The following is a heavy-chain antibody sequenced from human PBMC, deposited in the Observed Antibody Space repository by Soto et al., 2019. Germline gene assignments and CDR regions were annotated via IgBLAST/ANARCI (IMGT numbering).Heavy chain of an antibody. CDR3: ARVPSPFDYYYAMDV. J-gene: IGHJ6*02. CDR1: GDSISSGNKY. CDR2: IFSSGTT. Sequence: SETLSLTCTVSGDSISSGNKYWSWIRQAPGKCLEWIGYIFSSGTTYYNPSLKSRLTMSLDTSQNQFSLRLASVTDADSAVYYCARVPSPFDYYYAMDVWGQGTTVTVYS. V-gene: IGHV4-30-4*01. D-gene: IGHD3-16*01.